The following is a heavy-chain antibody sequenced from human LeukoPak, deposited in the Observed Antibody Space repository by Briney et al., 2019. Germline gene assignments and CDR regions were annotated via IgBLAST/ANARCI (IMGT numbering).Heavy chain of an antibody. V-gene: IGHV3-21*04. J-gene: IGHJ4*02. CDR1: GFTFSSNS. CDR3: AKDSHK. Sequence: GGSLRLSCVASGFTFSSNSMNWVRQAPGKGLEWVSSIGSSSSYIYYADSVKGRFTISRDNSKNTLYLQMNSLRAEDTAVYYCAKDSHKWGQGTLVTVSS. CDR2: IGSSSSYI.